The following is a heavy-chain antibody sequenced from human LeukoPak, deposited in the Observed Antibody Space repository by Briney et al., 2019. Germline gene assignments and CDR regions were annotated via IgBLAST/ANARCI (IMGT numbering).Heavy chain of an antibody. D-gene: IGHD3-3*01. CDR1: GYSISSGYY. V-gene: IGHV4-61*01. Sequence: SETLSLTCTVSGYSISSGYYWGWIRQPPGKGLEWIGYIYYSGSTNYNPSLKSRVTISVDTSKNQFSLKLSSVTAADTAVYYCARGGGYDWDVWGKGTTVTVSS. CDR2: IYYSGST. J-gene: IGHJ6*04. CDR3: ARGGGYDWDV.